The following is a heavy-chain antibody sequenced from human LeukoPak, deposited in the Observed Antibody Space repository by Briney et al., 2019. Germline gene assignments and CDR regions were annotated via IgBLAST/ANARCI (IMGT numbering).Heavy chain of an antibody. CDR3: AKDHTAMTLLPNY. Sequence: GGSLRLSCAASGFTFSSYGMHWVRQAPGKGLEWVAVISYDGSNKYYADSVKGRFTISRDNSKNTLYLQMNSLRAEDTAVYYCAKDHTAMTLLPNYWGQGTLVTVSS. J-gene: IGHJ4*02. D-gene: IGHD5-18*01. CDR1: GFTFSSYG. V-gene: IGHV3-30*18. CDR2: ISYDGSNK.